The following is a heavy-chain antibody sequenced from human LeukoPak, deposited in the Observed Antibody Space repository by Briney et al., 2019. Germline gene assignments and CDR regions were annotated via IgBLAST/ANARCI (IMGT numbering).Heavy chain of an antibody. V-gene: IGHV1-8*01. J-gene: IGHJ5*02. CDR2: MNPNSGNT. D-gene: IGHD2-2*01. Sequence: ASVKVSCKASGYTFTSYDINWVRQATGQGLEWMGWMNPNSGNTGYAQKFQGRVTMTRNTSISTAYMELSSLRSEDTAVYYCARVKGTSCRRTCRNWLDPWGQGTLITVSS. CDR1: GYTFTSYD. CDR3: ARVKGTSCRRTCRNWLDP.